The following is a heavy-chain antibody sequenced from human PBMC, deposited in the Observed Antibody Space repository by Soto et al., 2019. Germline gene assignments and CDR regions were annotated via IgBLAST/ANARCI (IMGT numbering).Heavy chain of an antibody. V-gene: IGHV3-30-3*01. CDR2: ISYDGSNK. Sequence: QVQLVESGGGVVQPGRSLRLSCAASGFTFSSYAMHWVRKAAGKGLEWVAVISYDGSNKYYADSVKGRFTISRDNSKNTLYLQLNSLRAEDTAVYYCARERSKRAYWGQGPLVTVSS. CDR1: GFTFSSYA. J-gene: IGHJ4*02. CDR3: ARERSKRAY.